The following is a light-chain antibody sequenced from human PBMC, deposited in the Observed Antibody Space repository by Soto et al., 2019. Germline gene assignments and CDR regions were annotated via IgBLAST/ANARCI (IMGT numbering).Light chain of an antibody. CDR3: QQRSNWPIT. CDR1: QSVSSNY. CDR2: DAS. J-gene: IGKJ5*01. V-gene: IGKV3-11*01. Sequence: EIVLTQSPGTLSLSPGERATLSCRASQSVSSNYLAWYQQEPGQAPRLLIFDASNRATGIPARFSGSGSGTDFTLTISSLEPEDFAVYYCQQRSNWPITFCQGTRLEIK.